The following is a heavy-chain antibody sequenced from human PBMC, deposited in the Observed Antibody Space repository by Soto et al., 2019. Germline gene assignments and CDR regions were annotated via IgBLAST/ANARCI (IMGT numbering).Heavy chain of an antibody. V-gene: IGHV1-2*04. CDR3: AREGIAVAGQAYYYYGMDV. D-gene: IGHD6-19*01. CDR2: INPNSGGT. Sequence: ASVKVSCKASGFTFSAYYIYWVRQAPGHGLEWIGWINPNSGGTNYAQKFQGWVTMTRDTSISTAYMELSRLRSDDMAVYYCAREGIAVAGQAYYYYGMDVWVQGTTVTVSS. CDR1: GFTFSAYY. J-gene: IGHJ6*02.